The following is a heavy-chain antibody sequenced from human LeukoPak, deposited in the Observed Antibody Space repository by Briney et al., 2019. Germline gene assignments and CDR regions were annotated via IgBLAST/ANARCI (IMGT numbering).Heavy chain of an antibody. Sequence: GGSLRLSCAASEFIFSGYWMNWVRQAPWKGLEWVANIKQDGSEKQYVDSVRGRFTISRDNAKNSLYLQMNSLRVEDTAVYYCARDGFVGAADYCGQGTLVTVSS. V-gene: IGHV3-7*01. CDR3: ARDGFVGAADY. J-gene: IGHJ4*02. CDR1: EFIFSGYW. CDR2: IKQDGSEK. D-gene: IGHD6-13*01.